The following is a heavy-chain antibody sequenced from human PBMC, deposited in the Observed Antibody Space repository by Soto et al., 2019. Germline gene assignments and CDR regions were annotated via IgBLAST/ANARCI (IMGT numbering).Heavy chain of an antibody. CDR3: ARLEGRHLVPVYYSMDL. D-gene: IGHD1-1*01. Sequence: QVQLVESGGGVVQSGGSLRLSCAASGFSFRGFGMHWVRQAPGKGLEWVAVIWTDGDNKYYADSVKGRFTISRDHSGLSLQMTSLRTDDTAIYYCARLEGRHLVPVYYSMDLWGQGPTFTVSS. CDR1: GFSFRGFG. J-gene: IGHJ6*02. CDR2: IWTDGDNK. V-gene: IGHV3-33*01.